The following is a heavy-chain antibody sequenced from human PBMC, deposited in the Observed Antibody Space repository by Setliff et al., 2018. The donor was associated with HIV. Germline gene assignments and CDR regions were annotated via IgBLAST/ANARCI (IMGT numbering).Heavy chain of an antibody. V-gene: IGHV4-34*01. Sequence: SETLSLTCAVYGGSFSGYYWSWIRQPPGKGLEWIGEINHDRTTNYNPSLKSRVTISVDTSKNQFSLKLTSLTAADTAVYYCARIDGEAADTNYWGQGTLVTVS. CDR2: INHDRTT. D-gene: IGHD6-13*01. J-gene: IGHJ4*02. CDR3: ARIDGEAADTNY. CDR1: GGSFSGYY.